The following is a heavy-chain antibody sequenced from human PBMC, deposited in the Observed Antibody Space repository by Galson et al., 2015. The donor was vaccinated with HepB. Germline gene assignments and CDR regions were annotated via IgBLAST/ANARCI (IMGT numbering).Heavy chain of an antibody. Sequence: SLRLSCATSGFNFRSYGIHWVRQAPGKGLEWVAVIWHDGSKKFYGDFVKGRFSISRDNTNNTLFLEMNSLRDEDTAIYYCARDPSGTPRGHFDHWGRGTRVTVSS. CDR3: ARDPSGTPRGHFDH. V-gene: IGHV3-33*01. CDR1: GFNFRSYG. J-gene: IGHJ4*02. D-gene: IGHD1-7*01. CDR2: IWHDGSKK.